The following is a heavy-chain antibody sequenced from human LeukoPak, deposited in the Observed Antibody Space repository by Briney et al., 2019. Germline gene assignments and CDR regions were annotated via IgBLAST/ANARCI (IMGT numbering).Heavy chain of an antibody. V-gene: IGHV3-48*01. J-gene: IGHJ5*02. CDR1: GFTFSSYS. Sequence: GGSLRLSCAASGFTFSSYSMNWVRQAPGKGLEWVSYISSSSSTIYYADSVKGRFTISRDNAKNSLYLQMNSLRAEDTAVYYCARGQYGDYVSPWFDPWGQGTLVTVSS. CDR2: ISSSSSTI. D-gene: IGHD4-17*01. CDR3: ARGQYGDYVSPWFDP.